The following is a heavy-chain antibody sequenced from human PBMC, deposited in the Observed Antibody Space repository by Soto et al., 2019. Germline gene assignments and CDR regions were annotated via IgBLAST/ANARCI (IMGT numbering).Heavy chain of an antibody. J-gene: IGHJ6*04. CDR1: GFTFSDYY. V-gene: IGHV3-11*01. Sequence: GGSLRLSCAASGFTFSDYYMSWIRQAPGKGLEWVSYISSSSNTIYYADSVKGRFTISRDNARKSLYLQMDSLRAEDTAVYYCARGRCVRCGVDVWGKGTTVTVSS. D-gene: IGHD4-17*01. CDR2: ISSSSNTI. CDR3: ARGRCVRCGVDV.